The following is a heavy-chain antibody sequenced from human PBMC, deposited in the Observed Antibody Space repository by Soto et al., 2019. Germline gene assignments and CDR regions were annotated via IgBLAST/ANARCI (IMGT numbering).Heavy chain of an antibody. CDR3: ARLLGAATGYYGMDV. CDR2: IIPIFGTA. Sequence: SVKVSCKASGGTFSSYAISWVRQAPGQGLEWMGGIIPIFGTANYAQKFQGRVTITADESTSTAYMELSSLRSEDTAVYYCARLLGAATGYYGMDVWGQGTTVTVSS. D-gene: IGHD2-21*01. V-gene: IGHV1-69*13. CDR1: GGTFSSYA. J-gene: IGHJ6*02.